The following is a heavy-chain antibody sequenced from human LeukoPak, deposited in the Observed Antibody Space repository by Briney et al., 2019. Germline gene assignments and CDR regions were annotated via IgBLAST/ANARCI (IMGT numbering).Heavy chain of an antibody. V-gene: IGHV3-23*01. Sequence: PGGSLRLSCTASGFTFSDYFMSWIRQAPGKGLEWVSGVSTSGGSTYYADSVKGRFTISRDNSKNTVYLQMNSLRVEDTAIYYCARGQEFDDGVFDSWGQGTLVTVSS. CDR2: VSTSGGST. J-gene: IGHJ4*02. CDR1: GFTFSDYF. D-gene: IGHD1-1*01. CDR3: ARGQEFDDGVFDS.